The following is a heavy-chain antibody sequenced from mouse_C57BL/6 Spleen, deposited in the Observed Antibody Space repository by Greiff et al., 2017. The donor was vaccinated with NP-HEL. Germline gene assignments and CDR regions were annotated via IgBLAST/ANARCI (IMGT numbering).Heavy chain of an antibody. D-gene: IGHD4-1*01. J-gene: IGHJ2*01. CDR2: ISSGGDYI. V-gene: IGHV5-9-1*02. Sequence: EVKLMESGEGLVKPGGSLKLSCAASGFTFSSYAMSWVRQTPEKRLEWVAYISSGGDYIYYADTVKGRFTISRDNARNTLYLQMSSLKSEDTAMYYCTRVGWDWYFDYWGQGTTLTVSS. CDR3: TRVGWDWYFDY. CDR1: GFTFSSYA.